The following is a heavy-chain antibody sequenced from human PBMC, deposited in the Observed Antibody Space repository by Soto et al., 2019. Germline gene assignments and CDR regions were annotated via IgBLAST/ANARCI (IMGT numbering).Heavy chain of an antibody. CDR1: GYTFTSYG. D-gene: IGHD3-16*02. V-gene: IGHV1-18*01. Sequence: ASVKVSCKASGYTFTSYGISWVRQAPGQGLEWMGWISAYNGNTNYAQKLQGRVTMTTDTSTSTAYMELRSLRSDDTAVYYCARVRLHLGELSLLEFDYWGQGTLVTVSS. J-gene: IGHJ4*02. CDR3: ARVRLHLGELSLLEFDY. CDR2: ISAYNGNT.